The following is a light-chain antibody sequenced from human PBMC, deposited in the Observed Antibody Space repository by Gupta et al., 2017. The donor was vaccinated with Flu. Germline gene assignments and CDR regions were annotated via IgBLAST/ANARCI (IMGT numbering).Light chain of an antibody. CDR1: QSLVYKNGITY. Sequence: DVVMSQSPLSLSVTLGQPASISCRSSQSLVYKNGITYLTWFQQRPGQSPRRIIYEGSKRDSGVPDRFSGSGSVNDFTRKSSRGEAEGVGVYYCMRGTRPWTFGQGTMLEI. V-gene: IGKV2-30*01. CDR2: EGS. J-gene: IGKJ2*02. CDR3: MRGTRPWT.